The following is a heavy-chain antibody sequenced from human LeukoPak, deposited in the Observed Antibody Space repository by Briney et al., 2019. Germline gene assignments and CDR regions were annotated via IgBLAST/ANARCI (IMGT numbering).Heavy chain of an antibody. CDR2: IYYSGST. D-gene: IGHD3-10*01. J-gene: IGHJ4*02. V-gene: IGHV4-59*01. CDR3: ARGQVTMVRGVLDY. Sequence: SETLSLTCTVSGGSISSYYWSWIRQPPGKGLEWLGYIYYSGSTNYNPSLKSRVTISVDTSKNQFSLKLSSVTAADTAVYYCARGQVTMVRGVLDYWGQGTLVTVSS. CDR1: GGSISSYY.